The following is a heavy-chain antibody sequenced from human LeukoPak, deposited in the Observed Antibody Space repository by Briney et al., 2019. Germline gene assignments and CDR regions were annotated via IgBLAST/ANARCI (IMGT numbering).Heavy chain of an antibody. CDR1: GFTFSSYS. CDR2: IYSGGST. CDR3: ARASRMVFDY. Sequence: SGGSLRLSCAASGFTFSSYSMNWVRQAPGKGLEWVSVIYSGGSTYYADSVKGRFTISRDNSKNTLYLQMNSLRAEDTAVYYCARASRMVFDYWGQGTLVTVSS. J-gene: IGHJ4*02. D-gene: IGHD3-10*01. V-gene: IGHV3-53*01.